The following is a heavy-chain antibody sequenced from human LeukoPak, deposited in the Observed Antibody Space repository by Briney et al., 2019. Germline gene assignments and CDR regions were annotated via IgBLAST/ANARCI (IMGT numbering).Heavy chain of an antibody. J-gene: IGHJ4*02. CDR1: GGSFSGYY. D-gene: IGHD5-18*01. V-gene: IGHV4-34*01. Sequence: SETLSLTCAVYGGSFSGYYWSWIRQPPGKGLEWIGEINHSGSTNYNPSLKSRVAISVDTSKNQFSLKLSSVTAADTAVYYCARGIQLDYWGQGTLVTVSS. CDR3: ARGIQLDY. CDR2: INHSGST.